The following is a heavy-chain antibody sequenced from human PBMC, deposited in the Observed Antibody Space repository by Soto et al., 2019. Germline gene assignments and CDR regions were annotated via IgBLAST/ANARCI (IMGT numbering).Heavy chain of an antibody. V-gene: IGHV4-34*01. CDR2: INHSGST. J-gene: IGHJ6*02. Sequence: SETLSLTCAVYGGSFSGYYWTWIREPTGTGLEWIGEINHSGSTNYNPSLKSRVTISADTPMNEFSLRLSSVTAADTAVYYCARLNGYCVSTGCHGYYGMDVWGQGTTVT. CDR1: GGSFSGYY. CDR3: ARLNGYCVSTGCHGYYGMDV. D-gene: IGHD2-2*03.